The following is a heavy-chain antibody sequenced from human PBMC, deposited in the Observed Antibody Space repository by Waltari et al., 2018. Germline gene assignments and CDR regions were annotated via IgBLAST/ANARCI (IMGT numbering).Heavy chain of an antibody. D-gene: IGHD3-3*01. CDR1: GFTFSSYG. CDR3: AKENDFGAFDI. CDR2: IRYDGSNK. V-gene: IGHV3-30*02. J-gene: IGHJ3*02. Sequence: QVQLVESGGGVVQPGGSMSLSCAASGFTFSSYGMPWGRQAPGNGLEWVAIIRYDGSNKYYADSVKGRFTISRDNSKNTLYLQMNSLRAEDTAVYYCAKENDFGAFDIWGQGTMVTVSS.